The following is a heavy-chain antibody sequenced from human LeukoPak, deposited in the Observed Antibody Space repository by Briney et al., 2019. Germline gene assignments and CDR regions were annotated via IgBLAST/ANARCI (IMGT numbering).Heavy chain of an antibody. CDR2: ISGSGGST. CDR1: GFTFSSYA. Sequence: GGSLRLSCAASGFTFSSYAMSWVRQAPGKGLEWVSAISGSGGSTYYADSVKGRFTISRDNSKNTLYLQMNSLRAEDTAVYYCAKGSMGYCSGGSCYRAAVYYYYYYMDVWGKGTTVTVSS. V-gene: IGHV3-23*01. CDR3: AKGSMGYCSGGSCYRAAVYYYYYYMDV. D-gene: IGHD2-15*01. J-gene: IGHJ6*03.